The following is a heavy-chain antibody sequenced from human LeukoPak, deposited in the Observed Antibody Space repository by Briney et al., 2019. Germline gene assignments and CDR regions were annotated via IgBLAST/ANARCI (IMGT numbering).Heavy chain of an antibody. V-gene: IGHV4-34*01. J-gene: IGHJ4*02. CDR1: GGSFSGYY. D-gene: IGHD6-13*01. CDR2: INHSGST. Sequence: SETLSLTCAVYGGSFSGYYWSWIRQPPGKGLEWIGEINHSGSTNYNPSLKSRVTISVDTSKNQFSLKLSSVTAADTAVYYCARSSRYSSSWYAYYFDYWGQGTLVTVSS. CDR3: ARSSRYSSSWYAYYFDY.